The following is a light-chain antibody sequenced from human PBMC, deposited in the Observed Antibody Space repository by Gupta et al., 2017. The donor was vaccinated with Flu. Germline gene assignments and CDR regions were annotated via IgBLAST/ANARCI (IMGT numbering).Light chain of an antibody. V-gene: IGLV1-51*02. CDR3: GTWDGTLGAGV. CDR2: END. J-gene: IGLJ3*02. Sequence: QSVLTQPPSVSAAPGQRVTISCSGSSSNIAINFVSWYQQLPGAAPKLLIYENDKRPSGTPDRISGSKSGASATLDISGLQTGDGADYYCGTWDGTLGAGVFGGGTKLTVL. CDR1: SSNIAINF.